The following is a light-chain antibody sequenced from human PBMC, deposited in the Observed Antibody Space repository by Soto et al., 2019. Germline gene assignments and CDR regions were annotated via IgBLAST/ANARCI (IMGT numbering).Light chain of an antibody. CDR1: QSVSSN. V-gene: IGKV3-15*01. Sequence: EIVLTQSPGTLSLSPGERATLSCRASQSVSSNLAWYQQKPGQAPRPLIYDASTRATGIPARFSGSGSGTDFTLTISSLQSEDFALYYCQQYKNWPRTFGQGTKVDI. CDR3: QQYKNWPRT. J-gene: IGKJ1*01. CDR2: DAS.